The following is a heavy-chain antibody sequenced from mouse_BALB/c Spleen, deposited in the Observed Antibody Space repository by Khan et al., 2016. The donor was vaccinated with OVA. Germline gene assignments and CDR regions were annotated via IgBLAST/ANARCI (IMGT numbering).Heavy chain of an antibody. CDR2: IYPGNGYT. Sequence: EVQLQESGAELGRPGSSVKLSCKTAGSTFTSYGIKWVKQRHGQGLEWIGYIYPGNGYTEYNERFQGKAILTSDTSSSTAYMQLRSLTSEDSAISFCTTAYYRYYFDYWGQGTILTVSS. CDR1: GSTFTSYG. V-gene: IGHV1S134*01. J-gene: IGHJ2*01. CDR3: TTAYYRYYFDY. D-gene: IGHD2-14*01.